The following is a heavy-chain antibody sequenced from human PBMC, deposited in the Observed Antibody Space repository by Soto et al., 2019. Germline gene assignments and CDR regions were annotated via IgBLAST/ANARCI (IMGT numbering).Heavy chain of an antibody. J-gene: IGHJ6*02. Sequence: EVQVLATGGGLIQPGGSLRLSCAASGLTVNSNYKSWVRQAPGEGLQWVSITNTGGTTYYADSVKGRFTVSRDNSKNTLYLQMYSLRAEDTAVYYCAKGDGFILAVWGQGTTV. CDR1: GLTVNSNY. CDR3: AKGDGFILAV. CDR2: TNTGGTT. D-gene: IGHD1-26*01. V-gene: IGHV3-53*02.